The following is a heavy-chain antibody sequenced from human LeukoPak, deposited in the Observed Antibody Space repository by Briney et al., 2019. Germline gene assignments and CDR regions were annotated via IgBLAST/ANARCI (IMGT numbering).Heavy chain of an antibody. CDR1: GGTFSSYA. D-gene: IGHD6-6*01. J-gene: IGHJ6*03. CDR2: IIPIFGTA. V-gene: IGHV1-69*06. Sequence: VASVKASCKASGGTFSSYAISWVRQAPGQGLEWMGGIIPIFGTANYAQKFQGRVTITADKSTSTAYMELSSLRSEDTAVYYCARGSIAARVYYYYMDVWGKGTTVTVSS. CDR3: ARGSIAARVYYYYMDV.